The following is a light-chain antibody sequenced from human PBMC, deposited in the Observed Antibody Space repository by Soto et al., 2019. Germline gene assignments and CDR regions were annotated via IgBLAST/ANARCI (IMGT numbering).Light chain of an antibody. Sequence: EIVMTQSPATLPVSPGERATLSCRASQSVSSNLAWYQQEPGQAPRLLIYGASTRATGIPAKFGGSGSGTEFTLPISSLQSEDFAVYLFHQYKNGWTFGQGTK. J-gene: IGKJ1*01. CDR2: GAS. V-gene: IGKV3-15*01. CDR3: HQYKNGWT. CDR1: QSVSSN.